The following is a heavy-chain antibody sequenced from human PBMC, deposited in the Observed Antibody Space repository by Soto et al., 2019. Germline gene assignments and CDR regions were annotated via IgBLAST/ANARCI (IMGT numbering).Heavy chain of an antibody. D-gene: IGHD2-15*01. V-gene: IGHV4-59*12. CDR2: IYYSGST. Sequence: SETLSLTCTVSGGSISSYYWSWIRQPPGKGLEWIGYIYYSGSTNYNPSRKSRVTISVDTSKNQFSLKLSSVTAADTAVYYCARVVVVAHPEGYYYYGKDVWGQGTTVTVSS. J-gene: IGHJ6*02. CDR3: ARVVVVAHPEGYYYYGKDV. CDR1: GGSISSYY.